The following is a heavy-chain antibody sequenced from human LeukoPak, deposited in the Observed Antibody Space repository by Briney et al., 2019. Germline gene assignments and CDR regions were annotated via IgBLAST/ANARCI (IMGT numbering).Heavy chain of an antibody. CDR3: PRDRRDYGDYGDAFDI. CDR1: GFTFSDHY. J-gene: IGHJ3*02. CDR2: IRNKANSYTT. D-gene: IGHD4-17*01. V-gene: IGHV3-72*01. Sequence: GGSLRLSCAASGFTFSDHYMDWVRQAPGKGLEWVGRIRNKANSYTTEYAASVKGRFTISRDDSKNSLYLQMNSLKTEDTAVYYCPRDRRDYGDYGDAFDIWGQGTMVTVSS.